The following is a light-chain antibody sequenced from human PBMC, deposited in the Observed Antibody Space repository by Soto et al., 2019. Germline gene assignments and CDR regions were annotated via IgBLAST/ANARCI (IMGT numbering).Light chain of an antibody. Sequence: QSVLTQPASVSGSPGQSITISCTGTSSDVGSYNLVSWYQQHPGKAPKLMIYEGSKRPSGVSNRFSGSKSGNTASLTISGLPAEDEADYYCCSYAGSSTPRVFGGGTKVTVL. V-gene: IGLV2-23*01. CDR1: SSDVGSYNL. CDR3: CSYAGSSTPRV. J-gene: IGLJ2*01. CDR2: EGS.